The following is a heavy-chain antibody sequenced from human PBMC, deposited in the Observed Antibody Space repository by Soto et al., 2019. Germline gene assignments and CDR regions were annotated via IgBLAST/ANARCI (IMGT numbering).Heavy chain of an antibody. CDR3: ARSGTSGYGKLYSYYGMDV. J-gene: IGHJ6*02. D-gene: IGHD5-12*01. V-gene: IGHV3-53*01. CDR1: GFTVSSNY. Sequence: GGSLRLSCAACGFTVSSNYMSWVRQAPGKGLEWVSVIYSGGSTYYADSVKGRFTISRDNSKNTLYLQMNSLRAEDTAVYYCARSGTSGYGKLYSYYGMDVWGQGTTVTVSS. CDR2: IYSGGST.